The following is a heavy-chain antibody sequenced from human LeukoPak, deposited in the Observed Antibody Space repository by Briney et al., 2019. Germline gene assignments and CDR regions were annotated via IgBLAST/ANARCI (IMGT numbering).Heavy chain of an antibody. CDR1: GYSISSGYY. Sequence: SETLSLTCTVSGYSISSGYYWGWIRQPPGKWLEWIGSIYHSGSTYYNPSLKSRVTISVDTSKNQFSLKLSSVTAADTAVYYCARAYSSGWYSPFDYWGQGTLVTVSS. CDR3: ARAYSSGWYSPFDY. D-gene: IGHD6-19*01. J-gene: IGHJ4*02. V-gene: IGHV4-38-2*02. CDR2: IYHSGST.